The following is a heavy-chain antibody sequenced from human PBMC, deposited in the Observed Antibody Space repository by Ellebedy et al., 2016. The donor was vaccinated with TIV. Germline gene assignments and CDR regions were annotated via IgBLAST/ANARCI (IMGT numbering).Heavy chain of an antibody. V-gene: IGHV3-7*01. CDR2: INQDGSDT. Sequence: GESLKISCAASRFSFRSYWMTWVRQPPGKGLEWVANINQDGSDTYYVDSVRGRFTIARDNVKNSLYLQMNSLRAEDTSLYYFATDGSYGDYRSPAHAFVIWGQGTMVTVSS. J-gene: IGHJ3*02. CDR1: RFSFRSYW. CDR3: ATDGSYGDYRSPAHAFVI. D-gene: IGHD4-17*01.